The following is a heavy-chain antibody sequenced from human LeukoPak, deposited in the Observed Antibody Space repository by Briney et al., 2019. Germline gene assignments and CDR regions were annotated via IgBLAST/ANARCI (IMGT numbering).Heavy chain of an antibody. V-gene: IGHV3-30*15. J-gene: IGHJ6*02. CDR2: ISYDGSNK. CDR3: AKAPRAAAGTYNGMDV. Sequence: GGSLRLSCAASGFTFSSYSMHWVRQAPGKGLEWVAVISYDGSNKYYADSVRGRFTISRDNSKNTLYLQMSSLRAEDTAVYYCAKAPRAAAGTYNGMDVWGQGTTVTVSS. CDR1: GFTFSSYS. D-gene: IGHD6-13*01.